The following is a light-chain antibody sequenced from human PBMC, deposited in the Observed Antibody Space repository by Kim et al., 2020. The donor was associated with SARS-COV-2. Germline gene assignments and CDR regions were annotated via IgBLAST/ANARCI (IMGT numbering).Light chain of an antibody. V-gene: IGKV1-13*02. CDR3: QQFFTYPLT. CDR2: DAS. CDR1: EGINSA. Sequence: ASVGDRVTRTCRSSEGINSALAWYQQSPGKPPNLLIYDASSLETGVPSRFSGSGFGTDFTLTVSSLQPEDFATYYCQQFFTYPLTFGGGTKVDIK. J-gene: IGKJ4*01.